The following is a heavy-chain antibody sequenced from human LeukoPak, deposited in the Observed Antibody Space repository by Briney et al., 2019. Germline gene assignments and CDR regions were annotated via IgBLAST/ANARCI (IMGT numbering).Heavy chain of an antibody. CDR1: GGSFSGYY. CDR3: ARDGYNLGGNYYYGMDV. D-gene: IGHD5-12*01. Sequence: PSETLSLTCAVYGGSFSGYYWSWIRQPPGKGLEWIGYIYYSGSTNYNPSLKSRVTISVDTSKNQFSLKLSSVTAADTAVYYCARDGYNLGGNYYYGMDVWGQGTTVTVSS. CDR2: IYYSGST. J-gene: IGHJ6*02. V-gene: IGHV4-59*01.